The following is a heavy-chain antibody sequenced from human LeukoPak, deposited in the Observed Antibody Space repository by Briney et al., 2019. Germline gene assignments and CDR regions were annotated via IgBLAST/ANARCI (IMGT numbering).Heavy chain of an antibody. CDR3: ARVGIAARPDY. D-gene: IGHD6-6*01. V-gene: IGHV4-34*01. Sequence: SETLSLTCAVYGGSFSGYYWSWIRQPPGKGLEWIGEINHSGSTNYNPSLKSRVTISVDTSKNQFSLKLSSVTAADAAVYYCARVGIAARPDYWGQGTLVTVSS. CDR1: GGSFSGYY. J-gene: IGHJ4*02. CDR2: INHSGST.